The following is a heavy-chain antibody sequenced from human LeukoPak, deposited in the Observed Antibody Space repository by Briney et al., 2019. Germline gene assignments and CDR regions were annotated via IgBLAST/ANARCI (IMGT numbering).Heavy chain of an antibody. J-gene: IGHJ4*02. CDR2: INWNGGRT. CDR1: GFTFDDHG. CDR3: ARDLRGSSGFYWYY. Sequence: PGGPLRLSCAASGFTFDDHGMSWVRHAPGKGLEWVSGINWNGGRTGYADSVKGRFTISRDNAKNSLYLQMNSLRAEDTALYYCARDLRGSSGFYWYYWGQGTLVTVSS. D-gene: IGHD6-19*01. V-gene: IGHV3-20*04.